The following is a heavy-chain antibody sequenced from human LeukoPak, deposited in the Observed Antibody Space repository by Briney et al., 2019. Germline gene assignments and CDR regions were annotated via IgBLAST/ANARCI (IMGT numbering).Heavy chain of an antibody. D-gene: IGHD1/OR15-1a*01. CDR2: IKQDGSEH. V-gene: IGHV3-7*01. CDR3: ARDKVNSASTGSPIDP. Sequence: GGSLRLSCAASGFTFNNYWMSWVRQAPGKGLEWGAIIKQDGSEHYYVGSGKGRLTIYRDKAKNTLYLQMDSLKAEDTAVYCCARDKVNSASTGSPIDPWGRG. CDR1: GFTFNNYW. J-gene: IGHJ5*02.